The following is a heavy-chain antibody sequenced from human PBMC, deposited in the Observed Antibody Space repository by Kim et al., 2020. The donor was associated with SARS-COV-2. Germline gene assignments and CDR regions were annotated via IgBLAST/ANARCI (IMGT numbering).Heavy chain of an antibody. CDR2: T. CDR3: AKRGDSRFFDM. J-gene: IGHJ3*02. V-gene: IGHV3-23*01. Sequence: TNYAESVKGRLTISRDTAKNTLFLQVNSLRAEDTAVYYCAKRGDSRFFDMWGQGTMLTVSS.